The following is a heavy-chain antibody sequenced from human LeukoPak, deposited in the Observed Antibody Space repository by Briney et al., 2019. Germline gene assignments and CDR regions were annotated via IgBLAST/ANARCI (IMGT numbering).Heavy chain of an antibody. Sequence: PSETLSLTCAVSGGSFSGYYWSWIRQPPGKGLEWIGEINHSGSTNYNPSLKSRVTISVDTSKNQFSLKLSSVTAADTAVYYGARGMLRWQLAPHYWGQGTLVTVSS. J-gene: IGHJ4*02. CDR1: GGSFSGYY. D-gene: IGHD6-6*01. V-gene: IGHV4-34*01. CDR2: INHSGST. CDR3: ARGMLRWQLAPHY.